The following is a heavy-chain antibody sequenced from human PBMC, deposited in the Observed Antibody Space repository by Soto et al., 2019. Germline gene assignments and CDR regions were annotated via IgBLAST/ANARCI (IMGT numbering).Heavy chain of an antibody. Sequence: PSETLSLTCTVSGGSISSYYWSWIRQPPGKGLEWIGYIYYSGSTNYNPSLKSRVTISVDTSKNQLSLKLSSVTAADTAVYYCARGGDGYSTFDYWGQGTLVTVSS. CDR2: IYYSGST. J-gene: IGHJ4*02. D-gene: IGHD4-4*01. V-gene: IGHV4-59*01. CDR3: ARGGDGYSTFDY. CDR1: GGSISSYY.